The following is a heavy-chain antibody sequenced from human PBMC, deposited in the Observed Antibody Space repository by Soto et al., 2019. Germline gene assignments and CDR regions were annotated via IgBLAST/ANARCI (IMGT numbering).Heavy chain of an antibody. V-gene: IGHV4-30-4*01. CDR2: IYYSGST. Sequence: NPSETLSLTCTVSGGSISSGDYYWSWIRQPPGKGLEWIGYIYYSGSTYYNPSLKSRVTISVDTSKNQFSLKLSSVTAADTAVYYCARDRGTGNWNVIGGMDVWGQGTTVTVSS. CDR1: GGSISSGDYY. J-gene: IGHJ6*02. D-gene: IGHD1-1*01. CDR3: ARDRGTGNWNVIGGMDV.